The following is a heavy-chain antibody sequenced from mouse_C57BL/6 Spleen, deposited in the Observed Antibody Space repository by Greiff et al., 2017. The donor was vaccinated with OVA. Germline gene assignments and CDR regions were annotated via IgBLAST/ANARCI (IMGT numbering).Heavy chain of an antibody. CDR2: INPSSGYT. CDR1: GYTFTSYT. Sequence: VQRVEPGAELARPGASVKMSCKASGYTFTSYTMHWVKQRPGQGLEWIGYINPSSGYTKYNQKFKDKATLTADKSSSTAYMQLSSLTSEDSAVYYCAPITTALFDYWGQGTTLTVSS. V-gene: IGHV1-4*01. D-gene: IGHD1-1*01. CDR3: APITTALFDY. J-gene: IGHJ2*01.